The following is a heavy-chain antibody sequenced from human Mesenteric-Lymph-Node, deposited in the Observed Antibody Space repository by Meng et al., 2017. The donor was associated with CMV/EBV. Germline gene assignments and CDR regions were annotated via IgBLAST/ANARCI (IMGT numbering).Heavy chain of an antibody. CDR3: ARGSSYDILTGYYDY. CDR2: INHSGST. D-gene: IGHD3-9*01. V-gene: IGHV4-34*01. J-gene: IGHJ4*02. CDR1: GGSFSGYY. Sequence: QVQLIARGAGSCKPSCTLSVPVAVHGGSFSGYYWNWIRQSTEKGLEWIGEINHSGSTTYNPSLTSRIIISVDTSTNQISLNMSSVTAADTAVYYCARGSSYDILTGYYDYWGQGALVTVSS.